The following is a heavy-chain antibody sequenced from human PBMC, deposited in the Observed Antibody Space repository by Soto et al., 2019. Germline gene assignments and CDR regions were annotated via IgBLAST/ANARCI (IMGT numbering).Heavy chain of an antibody. CDR2: IIPIFGTA. Sequence: SVKVSCKASGGTFSSYAISWVRRAPGQGLEWMGGIIPIFGTANYAQKFQGRVTITADESTSTAYMELSSLRSEDTAVYYCARFGWLAVTEFDYWGQGTXVTVSS. V-gene: IGHV1-69*13. CDR1: GGTFSSYA. D-gene: IGHD4-4*01. J-gene: IGHJ4*02. CDR3: ARFGWLAVTEFDY.